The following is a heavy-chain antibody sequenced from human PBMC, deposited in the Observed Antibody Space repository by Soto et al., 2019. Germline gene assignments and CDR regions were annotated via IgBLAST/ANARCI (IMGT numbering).Heavy chain of an antibody. Sequence: SETLSLTCAVYGGSFSGYYWSWIRQPPGKGLEWIGEINHSGSTNYNPSLKSRVTISVDTSKNQFSLKLSSVTAADTAVYYCARTPLHDPSYYDSSGSDYWGQGTLVTVSS. CDR1: GGSFSGYY. J-gene: IGHJ4*02. CDR2: INHSGST. D-gene: IGHD3-22*01. CDR3: ARTPLHDPSYYDSSGSDY. V-gene: IGHV4-34*01.